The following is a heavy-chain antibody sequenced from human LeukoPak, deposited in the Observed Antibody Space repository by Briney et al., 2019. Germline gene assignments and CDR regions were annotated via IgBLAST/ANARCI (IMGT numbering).Heavy chain of an antibody. CDR1: GFIFSSYE. V-gene: IGHV3-48*02. Sequence: PGGSLRLSCAASGFIFSSYEMNWVRQAPGKGLEWVSYITSRSTIYYADSVKGRFTISRDNVKNSLYLEMNSLRDDDTAVYYCARRVSGSYLDYWGQGILVTVSS. CDR3: ARRVSGSYLDY. J-gene: IGHJ4*02. CDR2: ITSRSTI. D-gene: IGHD3-10*01.